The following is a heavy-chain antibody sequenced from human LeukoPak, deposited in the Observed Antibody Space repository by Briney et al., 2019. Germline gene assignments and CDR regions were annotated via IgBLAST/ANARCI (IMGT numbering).Heavy chain of an antibody. J-gene: IGHJ4*02. CDR3: ARRNLFDY. V-gene: IGHV3-7*01. CDR1: GFTCTIYW. CDR2: INQDGSGK. Sequence: GGSLRLSCAASGFTCTIYWMNSVRQAPGKGLEWVAGINQDGSGKYYVDSVKGRYTISRDNAKNSLYLQMNSLRADDTAVYYCARRNLFDYWGQGTLVTVSS.